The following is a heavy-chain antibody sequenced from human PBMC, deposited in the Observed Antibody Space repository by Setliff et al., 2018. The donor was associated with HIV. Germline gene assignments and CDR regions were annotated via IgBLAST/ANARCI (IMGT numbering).Heavy chain of an antibody. J-gene: IGHJ3*02. V-gene: IGHV7-4-1*02. D-gene: IGHD3-10*01. CDR2: INTYTANP. CDR1: GYTFTSYA. Sequence: ASVKVSCKAFGYTFTSYALNWVRQAPGQGLEWMGWINTYTANPMYAQGFTGRFVFSLDTSIRTAYLQISSLKAEDTALYYCARDRGVRGANDAFNIWGLGTMVTVSS. CDR3: ARDRGVRGANDAFNI.